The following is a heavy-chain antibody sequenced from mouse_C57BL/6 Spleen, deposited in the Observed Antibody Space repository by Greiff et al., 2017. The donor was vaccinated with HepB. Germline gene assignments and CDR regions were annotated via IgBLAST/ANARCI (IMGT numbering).Heavy chain of an antibody. CDR1: GYAFSSSW. Sequence: VQLQQSGPELVKPGASVKISCKASGYAFSSSWMNWVKQRPGKGLEWIGRIYPGDGDTNYNGKFKGKATLTADKSSSTAYMQLSSLTSEDSAVYYCAGWLRYYFDYWGQGTTLTVSS. J-gene: IGHJ2*01. CDR3: AGWLRYYFDY. CDR2: IYPGDGDT. D-gene: IGHD2-2*01. V-gene: IGHV1-82*01.